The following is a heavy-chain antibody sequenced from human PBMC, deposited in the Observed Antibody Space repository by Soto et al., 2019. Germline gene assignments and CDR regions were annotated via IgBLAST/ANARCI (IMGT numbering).Heavy chain of an antibody. V-gene: IGHV1-69*13. CDR2: IIPIFGTA. CDR1: GGTFSSYA. D-gene: IGHD3-22*01. CDR3: ARIVALTDWFDP. Sequence: ASVKVSCKASGGTFSSYAISWVRQAPGQGLEWMGGIIPIFGTANYAQKFQGRVTITADESTSTAYMELSSLRSEDTAVYYCARIVALTDWFDPWGQGTLVTVSS. J-gene: IGHJ5*02.